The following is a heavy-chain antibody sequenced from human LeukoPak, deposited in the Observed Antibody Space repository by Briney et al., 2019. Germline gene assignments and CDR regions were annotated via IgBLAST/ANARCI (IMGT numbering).Heavy chain of an antibody. D-gene: IGHD5-24*01. CDR3: ARAKDGFTDYYFDY. CDR2: ISSSSSTI. V-gene: IGHV3-48*01. J-gene: IGHJ4*02. CDR1: GFTFSSYS. Sequence: GGSLRLSCAASGFTFSSYSMNWVRQAPGKGLEWVSYISSSSSTIYYADSVKGRFTISRDNSKNTLYLQMNSLRAEDTAVYYCARAKDGFTDYYFDYWGQGTLVTVSS.